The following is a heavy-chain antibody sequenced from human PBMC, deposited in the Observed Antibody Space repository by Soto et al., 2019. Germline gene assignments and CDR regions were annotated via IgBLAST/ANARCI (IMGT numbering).Heavy chain of an antibody. CDR2: GYYSGST. CDR3: ARHPRDGYNYGGSGIFDY. D-gene: IGHD5-12*01. J-gene: IGHJ4*02. CDR1: GGSVSSSSYW. Sequence: QLQLQESGPGLVKPSETLSLTCTVSGGSVSSSSYWWGWIRQPPGKGLEWIGGGYYSGSTYYNPSLPSRVTISVDTSKNQFSLKLSSVTAADTAVYYCARHPRDGYNYGGSGIFDYWGPGTLVTVSS. V-gene: IGHV4-39*01.